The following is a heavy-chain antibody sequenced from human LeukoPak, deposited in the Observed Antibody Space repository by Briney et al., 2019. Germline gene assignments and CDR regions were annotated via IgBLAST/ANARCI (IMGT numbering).Heavy chain of an antibody. Sequence: GASVKVSCKASGDTFSSYAISWVRQAPGQGLEWMGGIIPIFGTANYAQKFQGRVTITTDESTSTAYMELSSLRSEDTAVYYCARVGGIAAAGLDYWGQETLVTVSS. D-gene: IGHD6-13*01. J-gene: IGHJ4*02. CDR1: GDTFSSYA. CDR3: ARVGGIAAAGLDY. CDR2: IIPIFGTA. V-gene: IGHV1-69*05.